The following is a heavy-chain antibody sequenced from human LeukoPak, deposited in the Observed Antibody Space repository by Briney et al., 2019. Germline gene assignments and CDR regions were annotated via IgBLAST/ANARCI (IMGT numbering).Heavy chain of an antibody. J-gene: IGHJ4*02. CDR3: ATYSGAHHKTFDD. V-gene: IGHV3-7*03. CDR1: GFTFSSYA. D-gene: IGHD1-26*01. Sequence: PGGSLRLSCAAAGFTFSSYAMSWARQAPGKGLEWVANIKQDESEKDYVDSMKGRFTISRDNAKNSLYLQMSSLRAEDTAVYYCATYSGAHHKTFDDWGQGTLVTVSS. CDR2: IKQDESEK.